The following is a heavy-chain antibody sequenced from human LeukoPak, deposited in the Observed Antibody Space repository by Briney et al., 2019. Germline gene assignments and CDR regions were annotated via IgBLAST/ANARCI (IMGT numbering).Heavy chain of an antibody. Sequence: SQTLSLTCAISGDSVSSNSVTWNWIRQSPSRGLEWLGRTYYRSTWYNDYAVSVRGRITVNTDTSKNQFSLHLNSVTPEDTAVYYCARRLTQYDCFDPWGQGILVTVSS. J-gene: IGHJ5*02. CDR3: ARRLTQYDCFDP. CDR2: TYYRSTWYN. V-gene: IGHV6-1*01. D-gene: IGHD2-2*01. CDR1: GDSVSSNSVT.